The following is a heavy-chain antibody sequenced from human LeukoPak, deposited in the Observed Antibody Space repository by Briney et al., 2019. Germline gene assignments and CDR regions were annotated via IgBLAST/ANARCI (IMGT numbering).Heavy chain of an antibody. D-gene: IGHD3-10*01. CDR3: AKRGPGGSGSYYNHLDY. CDR2: ISWDGGST. J-gene: IGHJ4*02. V-gene: IGHV3-43*01. CDR1: GFTFDDYT. Sequence: GGSLRLSCAASGFTFDDYTMHWVRQAPGKGLEWVSLISWDGGSTYYADSVKGRFTISRDNSKNSLYLQMNSLRTEDTALYYCAKRGPGGSGSYYNHLDYWGQGTLVTVSS.